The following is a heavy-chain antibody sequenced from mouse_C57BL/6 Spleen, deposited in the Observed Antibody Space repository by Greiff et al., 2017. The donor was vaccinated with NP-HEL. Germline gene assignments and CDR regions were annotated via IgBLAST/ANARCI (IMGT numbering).Heavy chain of an antibody. V-gene: IGHV1-81*01. CDR3: ARGTGTGAY. D-gene: IGHD4-1*01. CDR2: IYPRSGNT. Sequence: QVQLQQSGAELARPGASVKLSCKASGYTFTSYGISWVKQRTGQGLEWIGEIYPRSGNTYYNEKFKGKATLTADKSSSTAYMEIRSLTSEDSAVYFCARGTGTGAYWGQGTLVTVSA. CDR1: GYTFTSYG. J-gene: IGHJ3*01.